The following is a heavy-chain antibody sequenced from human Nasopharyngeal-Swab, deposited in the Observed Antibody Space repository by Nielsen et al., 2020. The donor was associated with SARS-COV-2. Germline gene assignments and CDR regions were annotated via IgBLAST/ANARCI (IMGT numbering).Heavy chain of an antibody. D-gene: IGHD2-15*01. CDR2: ISSSSSYI. CDR1: GFTFSSYS. J-gene: IGHJ6*02. CDR3: ARDQGYCSGGSCYYYYGMDV. Sequence: GESLKISCAASGFTFSSYSMNWVRQAPGKGLEWVSSISSSSSYIYYADSVKGRFTISRDNAKNSLYLQMNSLRAEDTAVYYCARDQGYCSGGSCYYYYGMDVWAKGPRSPSP. V-gene: IGHV3-21*01.